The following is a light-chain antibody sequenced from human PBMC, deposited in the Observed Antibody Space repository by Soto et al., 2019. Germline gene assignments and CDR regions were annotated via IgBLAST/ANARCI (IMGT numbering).Light chain of an antibody. Sequence: QSVLTQPASVSGSPGQSITISCTGSSSDVGAYNFVSWYQHHPGKAPKLILYGVTTRPSGVSSRFSGSKSGNTASLTISGLQADDEANYYRSSYTSSNTPYVFGTGTKVTVL. CDR2: GVT. J-gene: IGLJ1*01. V-gene: IGLV2-14*01. CDR1: SSDVGAYNF. CDR3: SSYTSSNTPYV.